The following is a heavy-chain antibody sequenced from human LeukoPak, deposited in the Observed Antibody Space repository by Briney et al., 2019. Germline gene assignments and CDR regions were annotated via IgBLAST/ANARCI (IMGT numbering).Heavy chain of an antibody. CDR3: ARGNWNYASFWFDP. V-gene: IGHV4-59*01. J-gene: IGHJ5*02. Sequence: SETLSLTCTVSGGSISSYYWSWIRQPPGKGLEWIGYISYSGSTNYNPSLKSRVSISVEASKNQFSLKLSSVTAADTAVYYCARGNWNYASFWFDPWGQGTLVTVSS. CDR1: GGSISSYY. CDR2: ISYSGST. D-gene: IGHD1-7*01.